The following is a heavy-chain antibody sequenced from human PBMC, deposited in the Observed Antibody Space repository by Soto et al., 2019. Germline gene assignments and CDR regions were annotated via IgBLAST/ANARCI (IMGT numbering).Heavy chain of an antibody. CDR2: ISSSTSYV. D-gene: IGHD2-2*01. CDR1: GFTFSRYG. J-gene: IGHJ5*01. CDR3: ARDPSEGRVGNWFES. Sequence: GESLRLSCAASGFTFSRYGMNWLRQAPGKGLEWVASISSSTSYVYYADSVKGRFSTSRDNAKNILYLEMYGLRTEDTAVYYCARDPSEGRVGNWFESWGQGTLVTVSS. V-gene: IGHV3-21*06.